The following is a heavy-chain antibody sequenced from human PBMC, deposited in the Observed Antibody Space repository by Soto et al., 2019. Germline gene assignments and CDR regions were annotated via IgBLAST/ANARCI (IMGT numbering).Heavy chain of an antibody. CDR1: GVSISSGGYS. D-gene: IGHD2-2*01. CDR2: IYHSGTT. CDR3: ARVVVPAPIWGYNSFDP. J-gene: IGHJ5*02. V-gene: IGHV4-30-2*01. Sequence: TLSLTCAVAGVSISSGGYSWSWIRQPPGKGLEWIGYIYHSGTTYFNPSLKSRVTMSVDRSRNQFSLKLSSGTAADTAVYYCARVVVPAPIWGYNSFDPWGRGTLVTVSS.